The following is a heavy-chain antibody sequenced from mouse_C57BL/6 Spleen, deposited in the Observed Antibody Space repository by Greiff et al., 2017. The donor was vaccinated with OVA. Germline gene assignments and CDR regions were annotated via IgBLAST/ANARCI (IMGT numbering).Heavy chain of an antibody. CDR1: GYTFTDYY. J-gene: IGHJ2*01. V-gene: IGHV1-19*01. D-gene: IGHD2-3*01. Sequence: EVKLQESGPVLVKPGASVKMSCKASGYTFTDYYMNWVKQSHGKSLEWIGVINPYNGGTSYNQKFKGKATLTVDKSSSTAYMELNSLTSEDSAVYYCARGDGDYWGQGTTLTVSS. CDR2: INPYNGGT. CDR3: ARGDGDY.